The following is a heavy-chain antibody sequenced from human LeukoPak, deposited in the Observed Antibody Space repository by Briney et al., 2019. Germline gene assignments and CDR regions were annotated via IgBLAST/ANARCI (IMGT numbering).Heavy chain of an antibody. Sequence: PSETQSLTCSVSSGSINSRDYHWGWIRQPPGKGLEWIGSIHYSGSTYYNPSLKSRVAMSVDTSKNQFSLKLNSVTAADTAVYYCARESPTSGYDYDYWGQGTLVIVSS. CDR1: SGSINSRDYH. CDR2: IHYSGST. D-gene: IGHD5-12*01. J-gene: IGHJ4*02. CDR3: ARESPTSGYDYDY. V-gene: IGHV4-39*07.